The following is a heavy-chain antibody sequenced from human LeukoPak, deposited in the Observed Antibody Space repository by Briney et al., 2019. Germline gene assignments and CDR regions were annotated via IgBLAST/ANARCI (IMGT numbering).Heavy chain of an antibody. V-gene: IGHV1-18*01. CDR1: GGPFSSYA. Sequence: GASVKVSCKASGGPFSSYAISWVRQAPGQGLEWMGWISAYNGNTNYAQKLQGRVTMTTDTSTSTAYMELRSLRSDDTAVYYCARDFPLVRGVTRHDYWGQGTLVTVSS. J-gene: IGHJ4*02. CDR2: ISAYNGNT. D-gene: IGHD3-10*02. CDR3: ARDFPLVRGVTRHDY.